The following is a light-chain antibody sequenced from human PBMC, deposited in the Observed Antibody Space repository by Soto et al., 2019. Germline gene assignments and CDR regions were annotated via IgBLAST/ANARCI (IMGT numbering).Light chain of an antibody. CDR1: SSNIENNY. Sequence: QSVLTQPPSVSAAPGERVTISCYGSSSNIENNYVSWYRQLPGTAPKLLIYENNKRPSGIPDRFSGSKSGTSATLGITGLETGDEADYYCATWDSSLSGGVFGTGTKVTVL. V-gene: IGLV1-51*02. CDR3: ATWDSSLSGGV. CDR2: ENN. J-gene: IGLJ1*01.